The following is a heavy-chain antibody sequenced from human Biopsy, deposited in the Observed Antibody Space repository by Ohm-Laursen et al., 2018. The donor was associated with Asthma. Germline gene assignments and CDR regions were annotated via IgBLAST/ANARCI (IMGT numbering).Heavy chain of an antibody. CDR1: GASITTPNY. J-gene: IGHJ5*02. Sequence: SQTLSLTCVVSGASITTPNYWAWIRQPPGRGLEWLGSIYYTGNSFYSSSLRSRLTMSVDSSRSHFSLRLSSVTAADRGVYYCARHWSGNGWEDVHNWFDPWGPGIGVTVSS. V-gene: IGHV4-39*01. CDR2: IYYTGNS. D-gene: IGHD6-19*01. CDR3: ARHWSGNGWEDVHNWFDP.